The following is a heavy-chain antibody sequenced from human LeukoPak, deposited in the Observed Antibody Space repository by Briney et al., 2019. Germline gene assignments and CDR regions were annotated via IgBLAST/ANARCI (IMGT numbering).Heavy chain of an antibody. CDR2: INHSGST. V-gene: IGHV4-34*01. Sequence: PSETLSLTCAVYGGSFSGYYWSWIRQPPGKGLEWIGEINHSGSTNYNPSLKSRVTISVDTSKNQFSLKLSSVTAADTAVYYCARARHPYRGYYGSGRDGMDVWGQGTTVTVSS. CDR3: ARARHPYRGYYGSGRDGMDV. CDR1: GGSFSGYY. J-gene: IGHJ6*02. D-gene: IGHD3-10*01.